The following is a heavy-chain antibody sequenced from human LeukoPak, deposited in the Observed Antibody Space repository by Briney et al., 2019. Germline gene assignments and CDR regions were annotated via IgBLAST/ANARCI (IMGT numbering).Heavy chain of an antibody. CDR1: GFTFSNYA. D-gene: IGHD3-9*01. CDR2: ISGSGGNT. CDR3: AKWGDYDVLTGYYVSDY. J-gene: IGHJ4*02. V-gene: IGHV3-23*01. Sequence: GASLRLSCAASGFTFSNYAMSWVRQTPRKGLERVSAISGSGGNTYYADSVKGRFTISRDNSKNTVFLQMYSLRAEDTAVYYCAKWGDYDVLTGYYVSDYWGQGTLVTVSS.